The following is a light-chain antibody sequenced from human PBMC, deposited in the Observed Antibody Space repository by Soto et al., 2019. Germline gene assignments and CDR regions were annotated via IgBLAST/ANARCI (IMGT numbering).Light chain of an antibody. CDR1: SSNIGNNY. Sequence: QSVLTQPPSVSAAPGQKVTISCSGTSSNIGNNYVSWYQQIPGAAPKLLIYDNDKRPSGIPDRFSGSKSGTSATLGITGLQTGDEADYYSGTWDSSLTAGVFGGGTKLTVL. CDR3: GTWDSSLTAGV. J-gene: IGLJ3*02. CDR2: DND. V-gene: IGLV1-51*01.